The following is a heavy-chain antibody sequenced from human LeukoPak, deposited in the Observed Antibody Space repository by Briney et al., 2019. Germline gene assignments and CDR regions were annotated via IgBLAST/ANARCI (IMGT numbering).Heavy chain of an antibody. CDR2: INPNSGGT. Sequence: ASVKVSCKASGYTFTGYYMHWVRQAPGQGLEWMGRINPNSGGTNYAQKFQGRVTMTRDTSISTAYMELSRLRSDDTAVYYCARDYPKLRYFDREWGQGTLVTVSS. D-gene: IGHD3-9*01. CDR1: GYTFTGYY. V-gene: IGHV1-2*06. J-gene: IGHJ4*02. CDR3: ARDYPKLRYFDRE.